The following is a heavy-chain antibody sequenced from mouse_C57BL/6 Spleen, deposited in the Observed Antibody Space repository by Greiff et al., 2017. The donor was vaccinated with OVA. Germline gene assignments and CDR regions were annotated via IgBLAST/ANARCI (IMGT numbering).Heavy chain of an antibody. Sequence: QVQLQQPGAELVKPGASVKLSCKASGYTFTSYWMHWVKQRPGQGLEWIGMIHPNSGSTNYNEKFKSKATLTVDKSSSTAYMQLSSLTSEDSAVYYGARRGGDGYYSFMDYWGQGTSVTVSS. CDR2: IHPNSGST. D-gene: IGHD2-3*01. J-gene: IGHJ4*01. CDR1: GYTFTSYW. V-gene: IGHV1-64*01. CDR3: ARRGGDGYYSFMDY.